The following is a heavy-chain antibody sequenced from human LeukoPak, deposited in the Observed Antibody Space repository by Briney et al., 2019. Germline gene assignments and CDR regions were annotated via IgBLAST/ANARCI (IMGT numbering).Heavy chain of an antibody. V-gene: IGHV3-53*01. D-gene: IGHD6-13*01. Sequence: PGGSLRLSCAASGFTVSSNYMSWVRQAPGKGLECVSVIHSGGSTYYADSVKGRFTISRDSAKNTLYLQMNSLRAEDTAVYYCARVRGSWYVDYWGQGTLVTVSS. CDR2: IHSGGST. J-gene: IGHJ4*02. CDR1: GFTVSSNY. CDR3: ARVRGSWYVDY.